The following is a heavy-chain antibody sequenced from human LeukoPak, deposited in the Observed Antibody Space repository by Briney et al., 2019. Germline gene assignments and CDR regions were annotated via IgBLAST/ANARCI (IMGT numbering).Heavy chain of an antibody. V-gene: IGHV4-61*09. CDR2: MNTTGST. CDR3: ARDWDY. J-gene: IGHJ4*02. Sequence: LTCTVXGDSISIGSXYWSWLRQPAGKGLEWIEHMNTTGSTKYNPSLKSRVTISVNTSNNQFSLKVSSVTAADTAVYYCARDWDYWGQGTLVTVSS. CDR1: GDSISIGSXY.